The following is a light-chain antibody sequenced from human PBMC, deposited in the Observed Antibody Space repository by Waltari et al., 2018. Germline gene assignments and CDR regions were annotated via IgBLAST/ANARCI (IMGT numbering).Light chain of an antibody. J-gene: IGKJ1*01. CDR2: WAS. CDR1: PSVVYKSNKKNY. Sequence: DIVMTQSPDSLALSLGERATINCKSSPSVVYKSNKKNYGEWYQQRPRQPPKLLISWASMRAAGVADRFSGSGSGTDFTLTISSLQAEDVAVYYCQQYYITPWAFGQGTKVEIK. CDR3: QQYYITPWA. V-gene: IGKV4-1*01.